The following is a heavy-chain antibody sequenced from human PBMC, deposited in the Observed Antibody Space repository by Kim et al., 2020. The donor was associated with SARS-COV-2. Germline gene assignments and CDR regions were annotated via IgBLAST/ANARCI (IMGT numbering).Heavy chain of an antibody. CDR2: IYSGGST. CDR1: GFTVSSNY. J-gene: IGHJ6*02. CDR3: ARDLLYYDFWSGYWSSYYGMDV. V-gene: IGHV3-53*01. D-gene: IGHD3-3*01. Sequence: GGSLRLSCAASGFTVSSNYMSWVRQAPGKGLEWVSVIYSGGSTYYADSVKGRFTISRDNSKNTLYLQMNSLRAEDTAVYYCARDLLYYDFWSGYWSSYYGMDVWGQGTTVTVSS.